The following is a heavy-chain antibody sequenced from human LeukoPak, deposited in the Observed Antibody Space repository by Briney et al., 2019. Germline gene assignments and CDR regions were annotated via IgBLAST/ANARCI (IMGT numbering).Heavy chain of an antibody. CDR3: GRGLGSSWSFEY. CDR2: AFYSGST. D-gene: IGHD6-13*01. Sequence: PSETLSLTCSLSGGSISSFYWSWIRQAPGKGLEWLGFAFYSGSTDYNPSLKSRITISLDTPNNQFSLKLNSVTTADTAIYYCGRGLGSSWSFEYWGQGTLVTVSS. V-gene: IGHV4-59*01. J-gene: IGHJ4*02. CDR1: GGSISSFY.